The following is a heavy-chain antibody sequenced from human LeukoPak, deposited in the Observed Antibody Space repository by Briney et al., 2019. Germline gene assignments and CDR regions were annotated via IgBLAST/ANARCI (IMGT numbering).Heavy chain of an antibody. D-gene: IGHD2-21*01. J-gene: IGHJ4*02. CDR2: IYIDGIT. V-gene: IGHV4-61*02. CDR3: ARFVFSSLRLDY. Sequence: KASETLSLTCNVSGVSISSSGYYWTWIRQPAGKGLEWIGRIYIDGITDYSPSLKSRLTISLDTSKSQFSLKLSSVTAADTAVYYYARFVFSSLRLDYWGQGILVTVSS. CDR1: GVSISSSGYY.